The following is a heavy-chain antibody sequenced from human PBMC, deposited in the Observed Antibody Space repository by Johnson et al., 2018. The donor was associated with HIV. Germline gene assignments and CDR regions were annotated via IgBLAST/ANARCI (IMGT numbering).Heavy chain of an antibody. Sequence: VESGGGLVQPGRSLKLSCAASGFTFDEYAMHWVRQAPGKGLEWVSGISWHSGSIGYADSVKGRFTISRDNAKNSLYLQMNSLRAEDTAVYYCARDDIRDGKSFDIWGQGTMVTVSS. V-gene: IGHV3-9*01. CDR2: ISWHSGSI. J-gene: IGHJ3*02. CDR3: ARDDIRDGKSFDI. CDR1: GFTFDEYA.